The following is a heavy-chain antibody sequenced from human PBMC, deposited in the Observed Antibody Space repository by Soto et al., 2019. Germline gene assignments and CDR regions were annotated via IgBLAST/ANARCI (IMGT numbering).Heavy chain of an antibody. CDR2: MNPNSGNT. CDR3: ARGGRKLLWFGHDY. CDR1: GGTFSSYD. D-gene: IGHD3-10*01. V-gene: IGHV1-8*02. J-gene: IGHJ4*02. Sequence: QVQLVQSGAEVKKPGSSVKVSCKASGGTFSSYDINWVRQATGHGLEWMGWMNPNSGNTGYAQKFQGRVTMTRNTSISTAYMELSSLRSEDTAVYYCARGGRKLLWFGHDYWGQGTLVTVSS.